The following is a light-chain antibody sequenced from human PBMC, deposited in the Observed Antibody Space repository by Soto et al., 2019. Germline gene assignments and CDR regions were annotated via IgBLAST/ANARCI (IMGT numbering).Light chain of an antibody. CDR2: DAS. J-gene: IGKJ4*01. Sequence: EIVLTQSPGTLSLSPGERATLSCRASQSVSSYLAWYQQKPGQAPRLLIYDASTRATGISARFSGSGSGTDFTLTISSLQSEDFAIYYCQEYNNWPPLTFGGGTKVDIK. CDR1: QSVSSY. CDR3: QEYNNWPPLT. V-gene: IGKV3-11*01.